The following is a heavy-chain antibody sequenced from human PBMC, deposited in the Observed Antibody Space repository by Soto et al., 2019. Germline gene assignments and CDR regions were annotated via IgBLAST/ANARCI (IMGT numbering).Heavy chain of an antibody. V-gene: IGHV3-23*01. J-gene: IGHJ5*01. CDR2: ISADATFT. CDR3: AKKIVPAGPGNNCFGS. CDR1: GFSLPNYA. D-gene: IGHD6-13*01. Sequence: PGGSLRLNCEASGFSLPNYALTWVRQAPGRGLEWVAIISADATFTYYADSVKGRFTISRDTSKNTVYLQMNGLRAEDTAIYYCAKKIVPAGPGNNCFGSWGQGTRVTGSA.